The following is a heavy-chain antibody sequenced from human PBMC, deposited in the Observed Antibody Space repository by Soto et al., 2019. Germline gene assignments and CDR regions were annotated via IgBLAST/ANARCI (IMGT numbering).Heavy chain of an antibody. CDR1: GFTFSSYG. V-gene: IGHV3-30*18. Sequence: GGSLRLSCAASGFTFSSYGMHWVRQAPGKGLEWVAVISYDGSNKYYADSVKGRFTISRDNSKNTLYLQMNSLRAEDTAVYYCAKARALEYSSSIDDYWGQGTLVTVSS. D-gene: IGHD6-6*01. J-gene: IGHJ4*02. CDR3: AKARALEYSSSIDDY. CDR2: ISYDGSNK.